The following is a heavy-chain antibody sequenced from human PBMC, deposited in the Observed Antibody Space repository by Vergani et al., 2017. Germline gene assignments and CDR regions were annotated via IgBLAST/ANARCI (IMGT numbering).Heavy chain of an antibody. V-gene: IGHV3-15*01. J-gene: IGHJ6*02. CDR1: GITFKNAW. Sequence: VQLVESGGGLIKPGGSLRLSCVVSGITFKNAWINWVRQAPGKGLEWIGRIRSKNDGGTADYAAPLKGRFTISRDDSKDSAFLLVNNLKTEDTAVYYCARAPGGNSQNYYYYYGMDVWGQGTTVTVSS. CDR2: IRSKNDGGTA. CDR3: ARAPGGNSQNYYYYYGMDV. D-gene: IGHD4-23*01.